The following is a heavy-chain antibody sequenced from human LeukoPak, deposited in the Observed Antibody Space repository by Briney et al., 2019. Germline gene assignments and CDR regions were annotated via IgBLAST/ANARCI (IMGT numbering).Heavy chain of an antibody. Sequence: SETLSLTCTVSGGSISSYYWSWIRQPAGKGLEWIGRIFTTGGANYNPSLKSRATMSLDTSKNLFSLKLNSVTAADTAVYYCVRDGPSWGLLWGQGALVTVSS. CDR2: IFTTGGA. J-gene: IGHJ4*02. CDR1: GGSISSYY. V-gene: IGHV4-4*07. D-gene: IGHD7-27*01. CDR3: VRDGPSWGLL.